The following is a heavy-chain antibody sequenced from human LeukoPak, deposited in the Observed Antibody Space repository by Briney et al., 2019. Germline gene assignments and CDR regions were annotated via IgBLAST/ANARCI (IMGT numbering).Heavy chain of an antibody. J-gene: IGHJ4*02. CDR1: GFIFSSYG. CDR2: IWYDGSDK. CDR3: ANSRGYSGYEVPEY. V-gene: IGHV3-30*02. Sequence: GGSLRLSCAASGFIFSSYGMHWVRQAPGKGLEWLAFIWYDGSDKYYADFVKGRFTISRDQTKNQLSLQMNSLRTEDTAVYYCANSRGYSGYEVPEYWGQGTLVIVSS. D-gene: IGHD5-12*01.